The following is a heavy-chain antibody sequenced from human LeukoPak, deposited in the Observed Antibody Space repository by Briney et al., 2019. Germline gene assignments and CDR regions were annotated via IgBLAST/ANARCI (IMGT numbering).Heavy chain of an antibody. CDR2: MNPNSGNT. D-gene: IGHD6-13*01. CDR3: ARVIAGIDAFDI. CDR1: GYTFTSYD. J-gene: IGHJ3*02. V-gene: IGHV1-8*01. Sequence: ASVNVSCTASGYTFTSYDINWVRQATGQGLEWMGWMNPNSGNTGYAQKFQGRVTMTRNTSISTAYMELSSLRSEDTAVYYCARVIAGIDAFDIWGQGTMVTVSS.